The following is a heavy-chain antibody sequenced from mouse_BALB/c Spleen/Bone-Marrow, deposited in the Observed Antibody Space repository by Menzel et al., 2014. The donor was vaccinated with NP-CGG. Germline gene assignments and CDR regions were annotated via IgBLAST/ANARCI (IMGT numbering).Heavy chain of an antibody. J-gene: IGHJ4*01. CDR1: GYTFTDKW. D-gene: IGHD2-4*01. CDR2: IDTSDSYI. Sequence: QVQLQQSGAEFVMPGASVKMSCKASGYTFTDKWMHWVQQRPGQGLEWIGAIDTSDSYINYNQKFKGKASLTVDASSSTAYMHLSSLTSDDSAVYYCARGGHDFSVDYWGQGTSVIVSA. CDR3: ARGGHDFSVDY. V-gene: IGHV1-69*01.